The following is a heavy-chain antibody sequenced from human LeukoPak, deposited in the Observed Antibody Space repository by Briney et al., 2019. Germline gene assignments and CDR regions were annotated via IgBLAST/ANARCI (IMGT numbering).Heavy chain of an antibody. CDR2: VHYTGTT. V-gene: IGHV4-59*01. CDR3: AREPGPLYDL. Sequence: SETLSLTCTVSGGSISGYYWSWIRLPPGRGLEWIGYVHYTGTTIDNPSLQRRVTMSVDASKNTFSLKLTSVTPADTAFYCCAREPGPLYDLWGRGTLVTVSS. J-gene: IGHJ2*01. CDR1: GGSISGYY. D-gene: IGHD3-10*01.